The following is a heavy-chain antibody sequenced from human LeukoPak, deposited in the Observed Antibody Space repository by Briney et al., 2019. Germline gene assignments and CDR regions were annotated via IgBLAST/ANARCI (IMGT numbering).Heavy chain of an antibody. D-gene: IGHD4-11*01. Sequence: GGSLRLSCAASGFTFSSYEMNWVRQAPGKGLECVSSISSSSSYIYYADSVKGRFTISRDNAKNSLYLQMNSLRAEDTAVYYCARVGMTTVTAWYYYYYYMDVWGKGTTVTVSS. CDR1: GFTFSSYE. J-gene: IGHJ6*03. CDR3: ARVGMTTVTAWYYYYYYMDV. V-gene: IGHV3-21*01. CDR2: ISSSSSYI.